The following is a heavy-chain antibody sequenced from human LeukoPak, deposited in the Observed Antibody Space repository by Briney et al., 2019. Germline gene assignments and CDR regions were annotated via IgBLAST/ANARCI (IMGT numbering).Heavy chain of an antibody. CDR3: ARVGAYCTSTSCLDY. D-gene: IGHD2-2*01. J-gene: IGHJ4*02. CDR1: GYTFTNYG. V-gene: IGHV1-18*01. Sequence: ASVKVSCKASGYTFTNYGISWVRQAPGQGLEWMGWISAYNGNTNYAQKLQGRVTMTTDTSTSTAYMELRSLTSDDAAVYYCARVGAYCTSTSCLDYWGQGTLVTVSS. CDR2: ISAYNGNT.